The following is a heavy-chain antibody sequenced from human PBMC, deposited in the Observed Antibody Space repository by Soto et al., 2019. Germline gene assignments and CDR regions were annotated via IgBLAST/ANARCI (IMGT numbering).Heavy chain of an antibody. CDR1: GFTFSSYW. CDR3: AREQGILTGYLMVTEYYSYYMDV. V-gene: IGHV3-7*01. D-gene: IGHD3-9*01. Sequence: GGSLRLSCAASGFTFSSYWMSWVRQAPGKGLEWVANIKQDGSEKYYVDSVKGRFTISRDNAKNSLYLQMNSLRAEDTAVYYCAREQGILTGYLMVTEYYSYYMDVRGKGTTVTVSS. J-gene: IGHJ6*03. CDR2: IKQDGSEK.